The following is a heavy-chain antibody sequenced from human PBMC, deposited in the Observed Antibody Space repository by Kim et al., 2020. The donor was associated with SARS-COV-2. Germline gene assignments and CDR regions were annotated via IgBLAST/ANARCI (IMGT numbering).Heavy chain of an antibody. Sequence: SETLSLTCTVSGGSVSSGSYYWSWIRQPPGKGLEWIGYIYYSGSTNYNPSLKSRVTISVDTSKNQFSLKLSSVTAADTAVYYCARASFQGYSYGSKGFDYWGQGTLVTVSS. J-gene: IGHJ4*02. CDR2: IYYSGST. CDR3: ARASFQGYSYGSKGFDY. CDR1: GGSVSSGSYY. D-gene: IGHD5-18*01. V-gene: IGHV4-61*01.